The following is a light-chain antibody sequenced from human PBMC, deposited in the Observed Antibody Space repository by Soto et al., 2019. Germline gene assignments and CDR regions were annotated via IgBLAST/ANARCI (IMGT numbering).Light chain of an antibody. CDR3: QSYDNSLSGVL. V-gene: IGLV1-40*01. CDR1: SSNIGAGYD. Sequence: QSVLTQPPSVSRAPGQRVTISCTGSSSNIGAGYDVHWYQQLPGTAPKLLMYGHNNRPSGVPDRFSGSKSGTSASLAITGLQAEDEADYYCQSYDNSLSGVLFGGGTKLTVL. J-gene: IGLJ2*01. CDR2: GHN.